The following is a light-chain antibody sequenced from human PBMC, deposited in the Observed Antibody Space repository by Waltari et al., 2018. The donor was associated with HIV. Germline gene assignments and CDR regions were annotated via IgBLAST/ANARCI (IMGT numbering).Light chain of an antibody. Sequence: QSALTQPPSASGSPGQSVTISCTGISSDPAVYNYVSWYQQHPGKAPKLIIYEVNKRPSGVPDRFSGSKSGNTASLTVSGRQAEDEAEYYCNSYGGNINFTFGGGTKLTVL. CDR1: SSDPAVYNY. V-gene: IGLV2-8*01. CDR3: NSYGGNINFT. CDR2: EVN. J-gene: IGLJ2*01.